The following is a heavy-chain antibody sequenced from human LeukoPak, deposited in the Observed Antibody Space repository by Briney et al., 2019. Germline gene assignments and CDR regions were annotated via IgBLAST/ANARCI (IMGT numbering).Heavy chain of an antibody. J-gene: IGHJ5*02. CDR2: IIPIFGTA. CDR1: GGTFSSYA. Sequence: SVKVSCKASGGTFSSYAISWVRQAPGQGLEWMGRIIPIFGTANYAQKFQGRVTITTDESTSTAYMELSSLRSEDTAVYYCARVPHRGLNWFDPWGQGTLVTVSS. D-gene: IGHD5/OR15-5a*01. CDR3: ARVPHRGLNWFDP. V-gene: IGHV1-69*05.